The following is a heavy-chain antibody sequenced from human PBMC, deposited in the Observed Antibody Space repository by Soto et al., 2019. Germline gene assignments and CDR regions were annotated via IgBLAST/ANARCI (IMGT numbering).Heavy chain of an antibody. J-gene: IGHJ6*02. CDR1: GYTFTSYA. CDR3: ARERCSSTSCHNPSLDV. Sequence: ASVKVSCKASGYTFTSYAMHWVRQATGQRLEWMGWINAGNGNTKYSQKFQGRVTITADESTSTAYMELSSLRSEDTAVYYCARERCSSTSCHNPSLDVWGQGTTVTVSS. D-gene: IGHD2-2*02. V-gene: IGHV1-3*01. CDR2: INAGNGNT.